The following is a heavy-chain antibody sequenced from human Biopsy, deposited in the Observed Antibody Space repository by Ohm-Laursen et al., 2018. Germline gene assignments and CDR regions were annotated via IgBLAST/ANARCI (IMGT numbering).Heavy chain of an antibody. CDR3: ARNTGWYGDLYYFDY. V-gene: IGHV1-46*01. J-gene: IGHJ4*02. CDR2: INTSGSTT. D-gene: IGHD6-19*01. CDR1: GFSFTGYY. Sequence: GSSVTVSCKASGFSFTGYYIHWVRQAPGQGLEWMGKINTSGSTTSYPQIFQGRVTMTRDTSKSTVYMELSSLRSADTAVYFCARNTGWYGDLYYFDYWGQGTLVTVSS.